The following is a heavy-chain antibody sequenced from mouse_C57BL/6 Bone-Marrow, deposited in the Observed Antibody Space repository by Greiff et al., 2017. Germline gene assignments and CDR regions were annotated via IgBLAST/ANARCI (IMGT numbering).Heavy chain of an antibody. CDR3: ATAYYGSSYNWYFDV. V-gene: IGHV2-2*01. CDR2: IWSGGST. D-gene: IGHD1-1*01. CDR1: GFSLTSYG. Sequence: QVQLQQSGPGLVQPSQSLSITCTVSGFSLTSYGVHWVRQSPGKGLEWLGVIWSGGSTDYNAAIISRLSISKGHSNSQVFFIMNRLQADDTAILYCATAYYGSSYNWYFDVWGTGTTVTVSS. J-gene: IGHJ1*03.